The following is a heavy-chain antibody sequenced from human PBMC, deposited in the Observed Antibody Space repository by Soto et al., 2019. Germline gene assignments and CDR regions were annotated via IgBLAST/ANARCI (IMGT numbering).Heavy chain of an antibody. V-gene: IGHV4-59*01. CDR1: GDSISTFY. Sequence: KPSETLSLTCTVSGDSISTFYWGWMRQSPGKELEWIGYVYYTGSTNYNPSLKSRVTISVDRSKNQFSLKLTSANAADTAVYYCARGRTVRNYADDSSDYFYFFVYWGPGTQLTVSS. J-gene: IGHJ4*02. CDR2: VYYTGST. D-gene: IGHD3-22*01. CDR3: ARGRTVRNYADDSSDYFYFFVY.